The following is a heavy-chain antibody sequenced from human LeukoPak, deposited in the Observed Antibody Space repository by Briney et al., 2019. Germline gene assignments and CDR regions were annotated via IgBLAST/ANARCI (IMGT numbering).Heavy chain of an antibody. CDR2: IYYSGST. J-gene: IGHJ6*02. CDR3: ARRSYGSASPLRMDV. D-gene: IGHD3-10*01. CDR1: GGSISSYY. Sequence: SEALSLTCTVSGGSISSYYWTWIRQPPGKGLEWIGYIYYSGSTNYNPSLKSRVTISVDTSKNQFSLKLSSVTAADTAVYYCARRSYGSASPLRMDVWGQGTTVTVSS. V-gene: IGHV4-59*08.